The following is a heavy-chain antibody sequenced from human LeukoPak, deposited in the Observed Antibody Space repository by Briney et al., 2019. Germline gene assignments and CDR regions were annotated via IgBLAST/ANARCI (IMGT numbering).Heavy chain of an antibody. J-gene: IGHJ4*02. CDR2: ISASGGST. V-gene: IGHV3-23*01. CDR3: AKHYAKGDFFDH. Sequence: PGGSLRLSCAASGFTFSNYGMHWVRQAPGKGLEWVSGISASGGSTYYADSVKGRFTISRDNSKNTLFLQMNSLRAEDTALYYCAKHYAKGDFFDHWGQGSLVTVSS. CDR1: GFTFSNYG. D-gene: IGHD3-16*01.